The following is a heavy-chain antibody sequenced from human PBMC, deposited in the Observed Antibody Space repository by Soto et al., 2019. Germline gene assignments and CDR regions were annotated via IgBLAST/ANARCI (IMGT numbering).Heavy chain of an antibody. V-gene: IGHV4-39*01. CDR1: GGSISSSSYY. D-gene: IGHD3-3*01. J-gene: IGHJ5*02. CDR2: IYYSGST. CDR3: ARHSGASITIFGVVKDNWFDP. Sequence: LSLTCTVSGGSISSSSYYWGWIRQPPGKGLEWIGSIYYSGSTYYNPSLKSRVTISVDTSKNQFSLKLSSVTAADTAVYYCARHSGASITIFGVVKDNWFDPWGQGTLVTVSS.